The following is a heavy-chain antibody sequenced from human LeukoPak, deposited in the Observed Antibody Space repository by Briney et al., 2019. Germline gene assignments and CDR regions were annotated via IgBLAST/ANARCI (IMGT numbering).Heavy chain of an antibody. CDR1: GGSISSSNW. CDR3: ARDRSLLREFDY. CDR2: IYHSGST. Sequence: SETLSLTCAVSGGSISSSNWGSRVRRPPGKGLEWIGEIYHSGSTNYNPSLKSRVTISVDKSKNQFSLKLSSVTAADTAVYYCARDRSLLREFDYWGQGTLVTVSS. J-gene: IGHJ4*02. D-gene: IGHD5-12*01. V-gene: IGHV4-4*02.